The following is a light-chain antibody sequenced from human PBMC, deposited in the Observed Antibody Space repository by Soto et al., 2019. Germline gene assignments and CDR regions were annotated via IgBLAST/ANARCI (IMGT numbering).Light chain of an antibody. CDR1: SSNIGSET. Sequence: QSVLTQPPSASGTPGQRVTISCSGSSSNIGSETVNWYQQVPGTAPKLLIYANNQRPSGVPDRFSVSKSGTSASLAIGGLQSEDEADYYCAAWDDSLKGWVFGGGTKQTVL. CDR2: ANN. V-gene: IGLV1-44*01. J-gene: IGLJ3*02. CDR3: AAWDDSLKGWV.